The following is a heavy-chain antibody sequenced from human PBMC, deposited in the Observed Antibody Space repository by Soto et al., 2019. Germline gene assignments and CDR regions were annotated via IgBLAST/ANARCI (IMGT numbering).Heavy chain of an antibody. J-gene: IGHJ4*02. D-gene: IGHD6-19*01. CDR1: GYTLTELS. CDR2: FDPEDGET. V-gene: IGHV1-24*01. CDR3: ATGLVAGNGFDY. Sequence: ASVKVSCKVSGYTLTELSMHWVRQAPGKGLEWMGGFDPEDGETIYAQKFQGRVTMTEDTSTDTAYMELSSLRPEDTAVYYCATGLVAGNGFDYWGQGTLVTVSS.